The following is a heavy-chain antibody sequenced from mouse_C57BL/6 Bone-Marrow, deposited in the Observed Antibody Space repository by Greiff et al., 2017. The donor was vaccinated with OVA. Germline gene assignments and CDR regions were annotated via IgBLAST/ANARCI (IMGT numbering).Heavy chain of an antibody. CDR1: GFNIKDDY. Sequence: VQLQQSGAELVRPGASVKLSCTASGFNIKDDYMHWVKQRPEQGLEWIGWIDPENGDTEYASKFQGKATITADTSSNTAYLQLSSLTSEDTAVYDCTTAYDGFYYCAMDYWGQGTSVTVSS. CDR2: IDPENGDT. V-gene: IGHV14-4*01. D-gene: IGHD2-3*01. J-gene: IGHJ4*01. CDR3: TTAYDGFYYCAMDY.